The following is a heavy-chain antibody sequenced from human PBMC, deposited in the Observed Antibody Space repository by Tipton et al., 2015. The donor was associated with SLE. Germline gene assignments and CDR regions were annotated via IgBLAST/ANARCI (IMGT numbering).Heavy chain of an antibody. CDR1: GDSISSGSYY. V-gene: IGHV4-61*10. CDR3: ARRPGGTGFDP. CDR2: IYYDGRT. Sequence: TLSLPCTVSGDSISSGSYYWSWIRQPAGKGLEWIGDIYYDGRTNYNPSLTSRVTISVDKTKNQVFLRLTSVTAADTAVYYCARRPGGTGFDPWGQGSPVIVSS. J-gene: IGHJ5*02. D-gene: IGHD6-13*01.